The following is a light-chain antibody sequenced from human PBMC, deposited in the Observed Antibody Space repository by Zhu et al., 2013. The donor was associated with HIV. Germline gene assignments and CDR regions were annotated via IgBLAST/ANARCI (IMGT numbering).Light chain of an antibody. CDR2: GSS. CDR3: QQYGSSPRT. CDR1: QSVGSD. J-gene: IGKJ1*01. V-gene: IGKV3-15*01. Sequence: DIVMTQSPATLSVSPGERATLSCRASQSVGSDLAWYHQKPGQAPRLLIYGSSTRAPDVPARFSGSGSGTEFTLTISSLQSEDFAVYYCQQYGSSPRTFGQGTKVEIK.